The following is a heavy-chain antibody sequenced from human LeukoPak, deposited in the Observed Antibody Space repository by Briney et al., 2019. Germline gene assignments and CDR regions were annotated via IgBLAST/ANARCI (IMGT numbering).Heavy chain of an antibody. CDR2: INSDGSST. CDR3: ARGLLDYDSSGYYEYWYFDL. J-gene: IGHJ2*01. CDR1: GFTFSSYW. D-gene: IGHD3-22*01. V-gene: IGHV3-74*01. Sequence: GGSLRLSCAASGFTFSSYWMHWVRQAPGKGLVWVSRINSDGSSTSYADSVKGRFTISRDNAKNTLYLQMNSLRAEDTAVYYCARGLLDYDSSGYYEYWYFDLWGRGTLVTVSS.